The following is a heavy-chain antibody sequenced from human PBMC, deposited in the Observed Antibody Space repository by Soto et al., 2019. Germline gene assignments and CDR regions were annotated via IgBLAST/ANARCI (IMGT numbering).Heavy chain of an antibody. D-gene: IGHD3-22*01. CDR1: GYSFTSYW. CDR2: IYPGDSDT. J-gene: IGHJ6*02. CDR3: ARLDESGYNYYYGMDV. Sequence: RGESLKISCKGSGYSFTSYWIGWVRQMPGKGLEWMGIIYPGDSDTRYSPSFQGQVTILADKSISTAYLQWSSLKASDTAMYYCARLDESGYNYYYGMDVWGQGTTVTVSS. V-gene: IGHV5-51*01.